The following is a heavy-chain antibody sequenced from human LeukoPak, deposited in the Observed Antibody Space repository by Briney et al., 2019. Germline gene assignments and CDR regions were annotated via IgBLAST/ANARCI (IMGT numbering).Heavy chain of an antibody. D-gene: IGHD4-23*01. CDR3: VRDRLYAGNAFDD. CDR2: ISDSGTTT. CDR1: GFTFDSYE. Sequence: GGSLRLSPAASGFTFDSYEMHWVRRAAGNGLEWLSYISDSGTTTDYADSVKGRFTISRDYAKDSLYLQMNGLSVEDTAPYDRVRDRLYAGNAFDDWGQGTVVIVSS. V-gene: IGHV3-48*03. J-gene: IGHJ4*02.